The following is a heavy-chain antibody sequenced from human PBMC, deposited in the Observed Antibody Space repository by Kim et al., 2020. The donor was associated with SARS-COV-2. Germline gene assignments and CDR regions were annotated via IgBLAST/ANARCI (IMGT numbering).Heavy chain of an antibody. CDR3: ARDMTSSSSL. CDR2: RT. Sequence: RTNYAASVKGRFTISRDNSKNILYLQMNSLRAEDTAVYYCARDMTSSSSLWGQGTLVTVSS. D-gene: IGHD6-13*01. J-gene: IGHJ4*02. V-gene: IGHV3-53*01.